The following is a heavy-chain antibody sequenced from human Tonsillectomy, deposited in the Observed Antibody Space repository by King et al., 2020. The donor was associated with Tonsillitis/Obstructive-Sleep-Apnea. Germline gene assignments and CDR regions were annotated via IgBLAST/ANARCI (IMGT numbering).Heavy chain of an antibody. J-gene: IGHJ5*02. Sequence: VQLVESGGGLVQPGGSLRLSCAASGYTFSSHAMSWVRQAPGKGLEWVSGISGRGDSTYYGDSVRGRFTISRDNSKNTLYLQMNNLRAEDTAVYYCAKPNWNYEADWFDPWGQGTLVTVSS. CDR2: ISGRGDST. CDR3: AKPNWNYEADWFDP. D-gene: IGHD1-7*01. CDR1: GYTFSSHA. V-gene: IGHV3-23*04.